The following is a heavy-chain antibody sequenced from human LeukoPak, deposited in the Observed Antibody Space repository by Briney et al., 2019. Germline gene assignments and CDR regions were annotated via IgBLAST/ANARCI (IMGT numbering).Heavy chain of an antibody. J-gene: IGHJ1*01. V-gene: IGHV3-53*04. CDR3: ARAYDSSGYWPEYFHH. Sequence: GGSLRLTCAASGFAVSNNYMSWVRQAPGKGLEWVSIIYGGGSTYYADSVNGRFTISRHNSKNTLFLQMNSLRTEDTAVYYCARAYDSSGYWPEYFHHWGQGTLVTVSS. D-gene: IGHD3-22*01. CDR1: GFAVSNNY. CDR2: IYGGGST.